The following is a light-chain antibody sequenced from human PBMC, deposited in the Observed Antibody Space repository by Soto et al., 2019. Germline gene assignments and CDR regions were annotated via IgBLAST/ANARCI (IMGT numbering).Light chain of an antibody. CDR1: QSISSW. Sequence: DIQMTHSPSTRSASVGERVTITFRASQSISSWLAWYQQKPGKAPRLLIYKACTLESGVPSRFSGSGSGTEFTLTISSLQPDDFATYYCQQLLSYPITFGQGTRLEIK. CDR3: QQLLSYPIT. CDR2: KAC. J-gene: IGKJ5*01. V-gene: IGKV1-5*03.